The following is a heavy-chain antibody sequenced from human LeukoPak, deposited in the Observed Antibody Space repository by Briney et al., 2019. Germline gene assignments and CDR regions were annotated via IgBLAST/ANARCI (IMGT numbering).Heavy chain of an antibody. CDR1: GFTFSSYG. CDR2: ISYDGSNK. Sequence: GGSLRLSCAASGFTFSSYGMHWVRQAPGKGLEWVAVISYDGSNKYYADSVKGRFTIYRDNSKNSLYLQMNSLRAEDTAVYYCARDRGVDKDYDFWSGYYNHDAFDIWGQGTMVTVSS. CDR3: ARDRGVDKDYDFWSGYYNHDAFDI. V-gene: IGHV3-30*03. J-gene: IGHJ3*02. D-gene: IGHD3-3*01.